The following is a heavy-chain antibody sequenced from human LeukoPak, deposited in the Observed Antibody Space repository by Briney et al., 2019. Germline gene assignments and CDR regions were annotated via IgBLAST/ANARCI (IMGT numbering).Heavy chain of an antibody. CDR3: ARVLSGSGSYSHYYYYYYMDV. CDR1: GGSISSYY. CDR2: IYYSGST. D-gene: IGHD3-10*01. V-gene: IGHV4-59*01. Sequence: SETLSLTCTVSGGSISSYYWSWIRQPPGKGLEWIGYIYYSGSTNYNPSLKGRVTISVDTSKNQFSLKLSSVTAADTAVYYCARVLSGSGSYSHYYYYYYMDVWGKGTTVTISS. J-gene: IGHJ6*03.